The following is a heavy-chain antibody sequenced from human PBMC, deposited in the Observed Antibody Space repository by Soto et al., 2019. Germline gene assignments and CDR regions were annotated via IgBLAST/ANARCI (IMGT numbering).Heavy chain of an antibody. CDR3: AKDLFLSPNYYYYGMDV. Sequence: GGSLRLSCAASGFTFSSYGMHWVRQAPGKGLEWVAVISYDGSNKYYADSVKGRFTISRDNSKNTLYLQMNSLRAEDTAVYYCAKDLFLSPNYYYYGMDVWGQGTTVTVSS. CDR1: GFTFSSYG. V-gene: IGHV3-30*18. CDR2: ISYDGSNK. D-gene: IGHD3-3*01. J-gene: IGHJ6*02.